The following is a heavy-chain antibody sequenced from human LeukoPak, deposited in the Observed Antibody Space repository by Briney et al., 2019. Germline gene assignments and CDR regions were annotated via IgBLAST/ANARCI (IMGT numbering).Heavy chain of an antibody. CDR3: AKGGDSYKVGNY. D-gene: IGHD5-24*01. J-gene: IGHJ4*02. CDR1: GGSISSYY. CDR2: IYYGEAT. V-gene: IGHV4-39*07. Sequence: SETLSLTCTVSGGSISSYYWGWIRQPPGKGLEWIGSIYYGEATSYNPSLMSRGTITIDTSSNHFSLRLTSVTAADTAVYYCAKGGDSYKVGNYWGQGTLVTVSS.